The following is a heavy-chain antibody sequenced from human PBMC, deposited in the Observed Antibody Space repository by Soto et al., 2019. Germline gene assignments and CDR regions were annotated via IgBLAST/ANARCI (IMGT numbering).Heavy chain of an antibody. J-gene: IGHJ4*02. CDR1: GFTFSNYW. V-gene: IGHV3-74*01. CDR2: ISSDGSST. Sequence: HPGGSLRLSCTASGFTFSNYWMHWVRQAPGKGLVWVSRISSDGSSTNYADSVKGRFTISRDNAKNTLYLQMNSLRAEDTAVYYCARALRLIVGANFDSWRQGTLVTVSS. D-gene: IGHD1-26*01. CDR3: ARALRLIVGANFDS.